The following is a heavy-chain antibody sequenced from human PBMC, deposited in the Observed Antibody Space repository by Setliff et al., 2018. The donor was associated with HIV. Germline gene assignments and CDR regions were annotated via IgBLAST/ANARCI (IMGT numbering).Heavy chain of an antibody. Sequence: PSETLSLTCAVYGGSFSGYYWSWIRQPPGKGPEWIGEINHSGSTTYNPSLKSRVTISVDTSKNQFSLNLRSVTAADTAIYYCASARTFYAESALDYWGQGTLVTVSS. CDR1: GGSFSGYY. J-gene: IGHJ4*02. CDR3: ASARTFYAESALDY. V-gene: IGHV4-34*01. CDR2: INHSGST. D-gene: IGHD4-17*01.